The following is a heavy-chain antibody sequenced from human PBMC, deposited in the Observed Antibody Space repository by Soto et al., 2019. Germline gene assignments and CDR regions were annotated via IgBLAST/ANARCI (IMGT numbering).Heavy chain of an antibody. V-gene: IGHV4-34*01. Sequence: SETLSLTCAVYGGSFSGYYWSWIRQPPGKGLEWIGEINHSGSTNYNPSLKSRVTISVDTSKNQFSLKLSSVTAADTAVYYCARGRGYCTNGVCYVRWFAPWGQGTRVTVS. D-gene: IGHD2-8*01. J-gene: IGHJ5*02. CDR2: INHSGST. CDR1: GGSFSGYY. CDR3: ARGRGYCTNGVCYVRWFAP.